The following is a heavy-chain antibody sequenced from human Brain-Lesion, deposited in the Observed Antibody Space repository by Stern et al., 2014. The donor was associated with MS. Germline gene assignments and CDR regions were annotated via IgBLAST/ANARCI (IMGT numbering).Heavy chain of an antibody. Sequence: QLQLQESGPGLVKPSETLSLTCTVAGGSVSSTSYAWAWIRQPPGKGLEWIGTIYYSGHTYYSPSLKSRLTLSLDTSKNQFSLQLRSVTAADTAVYYCAGEEDIRYCSGGSCTGNWFDPWGQGTLVTVSS. CDR1: GGSVSSTSYA. CDR3: AGEEDIRYCSGGSCTGNWFDP. J-gene: IGHJ5*02. D-gene: IGHD2-15*01. CDR2: IYYSGHT. V-gene: IGHV4-39*01.